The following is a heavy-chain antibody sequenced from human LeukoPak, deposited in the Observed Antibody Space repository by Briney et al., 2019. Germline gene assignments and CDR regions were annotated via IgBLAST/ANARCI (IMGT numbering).Heavy chain of an antibody. Sequence: GSLILSCAVSGFSFSVYAMHWVRQAPGKGLEWVAVISYDGTNTYYTDSVKGRFTISRDNSKNMVYMQMNSLRVEDTAVYYCARSINYDPDYWGQGTLVTVSS. CDR3: ARSINYDPDY. J-gene: IGHJ4*02. CDR1: GFSFSVYA. CDR2: ISYDGTNT. D-gene: IGHD3-22*01. V-gene: IGHV3-30*04.